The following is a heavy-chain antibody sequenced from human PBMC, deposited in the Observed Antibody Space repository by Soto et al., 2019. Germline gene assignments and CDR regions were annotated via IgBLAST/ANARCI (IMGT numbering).Heavy chain of an antibody. V-gene: IGHV3-23*01. CDR2: ISGSGGST. Sequence: GESLKISCAASGFTFSSYAMSWVRQAPGKGLEWVSAISGSGGSTYYADSVKGRFTISRDNSKNTLYLQMNSLRAEDTAVYYCAKSENVIGSGWYYFDYWGQGTLVTVSS. CDR3: AKSENVIGSGWYYFDY. J-gene: IGHJ4*02. CDR1: GFTFSSYA. D-gene: IGHD6-19*01.